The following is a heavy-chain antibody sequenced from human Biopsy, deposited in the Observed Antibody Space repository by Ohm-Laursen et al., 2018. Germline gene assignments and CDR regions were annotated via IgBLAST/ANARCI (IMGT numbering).Heavy chain of an antibody. Sequence: SETLSLTCTVSGDSISRDYWAWIRQPPGKGLQWIGYTYYSGSTNYNPSLNSRVTIAVDTSKNQFSLRLTSVTAADTAVYYCVRSNYHYYGFDVWGQGTMVTVSS. CDR1: GDSISRDY. CDR3: VRSNYHYYGFDV. CDR2: TYYSGST. J-gene: IGHJ6*02. V-gene: IGHV4-59*01.